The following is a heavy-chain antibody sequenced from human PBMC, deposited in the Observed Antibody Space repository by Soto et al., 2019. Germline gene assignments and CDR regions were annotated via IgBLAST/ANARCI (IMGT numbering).Heavy chain of an antibody. V-gene: IGHV1-2*02. D-gene: IGHD2-21*01. J-gene: IGHJ5*02. CDR3: ARGGGAILGPLP. CDR2: INPNSGAT. CDR1: GYTFTGYF. Sequence: ASVKVSCKASGYTFTGYFMHWVRQAPGQGLEWMGWINPNSGATKYAQKFQGRVTLSRDTSIRTAYMELSGLRSDDTAVYYCARGGGAILGPLPWGQGTMVTVSS.